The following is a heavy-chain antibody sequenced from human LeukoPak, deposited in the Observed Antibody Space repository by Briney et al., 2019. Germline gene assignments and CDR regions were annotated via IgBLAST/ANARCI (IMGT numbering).Heavy chain of an antibody. V-gene: IGHV3-30*04. CDR2: ISYDGSNK. CDR3: ARGGYSGYDYSPLYYYYMDV. J-gene: IGHJ6*03. Sequence: GGSLRLSCAASVFTFSNYAMHWVRQAPGKVLEWVAVISYDGSNKYYADSVKGRFPISRDNSKNTLYLQMNSLRAEDTAVYYCARGGYSGYDYSPLYYYYMDVWGKGTTVTVSS. D-gene: IGHD5-12*01. CDR1: VFTFSNYA.